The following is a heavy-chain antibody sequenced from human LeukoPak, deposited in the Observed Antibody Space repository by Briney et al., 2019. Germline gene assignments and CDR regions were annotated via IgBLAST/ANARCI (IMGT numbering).Heavy chain of an antibody. CDR2: ISYSGST. CDR3: AKTWIPAPFDH. V-gene: IGHV4-39*01. Sequence: SETLSLTCTVSGGSISSRSYYCGWIRQPPGKGLEWIGSISYSGSTYYNPSLKSRVTISVDTSKTQFSLKLSSVTAADTAVYYCAKTWIPAPFDHWGQGSLVTVSS. D-gene: IGHD5-18*01. J-gene: IGHJ4*02. CDR1: GGSISSRSYY.